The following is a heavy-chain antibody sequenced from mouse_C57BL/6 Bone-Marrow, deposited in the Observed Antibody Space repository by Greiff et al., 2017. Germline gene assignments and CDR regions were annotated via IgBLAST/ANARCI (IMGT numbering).Heavy chain of an antibody. CDR1: GFTFSSYG. V-gene: IGHV5-6*01. J-gene: IGHJ2*01. CDR3: ARHPGTGYFGY. CDR2: ISSGGSYT. Sequence: DVQLQESGGDLVKPGGSLKLSCAASGFTFSSYGMSWVRQTPDKRLEWVATISSGGSYTYYPDSVKGRFTISRDNAKNTLYLQMSSLKSEDTAMYYCARHPGTGYFGYWGEGTTLAVSS. D-gene: IGHD4-1*01.